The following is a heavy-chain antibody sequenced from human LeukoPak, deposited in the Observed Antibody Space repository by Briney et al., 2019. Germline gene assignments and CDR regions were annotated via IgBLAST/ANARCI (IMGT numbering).Heavy chain of an antibody. CDR3: AKYGGSGWVIDY. D-gene: IGHD6-19*01. V-gene: IGHV4-59*08. CDR2: IYYTGAT. Sequence: SETLSLTCTVSGGSISSYYWTWIRQPPGKGLEWIGYIYYTGATSYDPSLKSRVTISVDTSKNQFSLKLTSVTAADTAVYYCAKYGGSGWVIDYWGQGTLVTVSS. CDR1: GGSISSYY. J-gene: IGHJ4*02.